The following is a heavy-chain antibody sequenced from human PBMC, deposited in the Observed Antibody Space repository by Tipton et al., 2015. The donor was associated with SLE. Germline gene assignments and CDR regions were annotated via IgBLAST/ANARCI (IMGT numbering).Heavy chain of an antibody. J-gene: IGHJ3*02. CDR1: GGSISSYY. V-gene: IGHV4-59*01. CDR3: AALDTLVAFDI. Sequence: TLSLTCTVSGGSISSYYWSWIRQPPGKGLEWIGYIYYSGSTNYNPSLKSRVTISVDTSKNQFSLKLSSVTAADTSVYYCAALDTLVAFDIWVQGTMVTVSS. CDR2: IYYSGST.